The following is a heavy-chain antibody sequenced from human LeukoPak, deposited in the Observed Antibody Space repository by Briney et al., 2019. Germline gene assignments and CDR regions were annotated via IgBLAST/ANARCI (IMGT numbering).Heavy chain of an antibody. V-gene: IGHV3-30*18. Sequence: PGGSLRLSCAASGFTFSSYGMHWVRQAPGKGLEWVAVISYDGSNKYYADSVKGRLTISRDNSKNTLYLQMNSLRAEDTAVYYCAKGLDYDFWSGYLYYYYGMDVWGQGTTVTVSS. CDR1: GFTFSSYG. J-gene: IGHJ6*02. D-gene: IGHD3-3*01. CDR2: ISYDGSNK. CDR3: AKGLDYDFWSGYLYYYYGMDV.